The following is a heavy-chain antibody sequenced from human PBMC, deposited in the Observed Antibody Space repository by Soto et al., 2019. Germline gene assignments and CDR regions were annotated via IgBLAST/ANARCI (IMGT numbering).Heavy chain of an antibody. V-gene: IGHV3-11*01. CDR1: GFTFSDYY. Sequence: QVQLVESGGGLVQPGGSLRLSCAASGFTFSDYYMSWIRQAPGKGLEWVSYISSRSSTIYYADSVKGRFTISRDNTKNSLYVQMNSLRAEDTAVYYCARLNYGDLFDYWGQGTPVTVSS. CDR2: ISSRSSTI. J-gene: IGHJ4*02. CDR3: ARLNYGDLFDY. D-gene: IGHD4-17*01.